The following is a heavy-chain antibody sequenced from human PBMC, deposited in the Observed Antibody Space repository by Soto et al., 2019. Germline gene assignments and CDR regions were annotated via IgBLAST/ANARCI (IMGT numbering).Heavy chain of an antibody. J-gene: IGHJ3*02. V-gene: IGHV3-7*04. CDR3: ARGDYYDTSGPFSDAFDI. Sequence: GGSLRLSCAASGFTFSTYWMSWVRQAPGKGLERVANIKPDGSEKWYVDSVKGRFTISRDNAKNLLYLQMNSLRAEDTAVYYCARGDYYDTSGPFSDAFDIWGQGTMVTVSS. D-gene: IGHD3-22*01. CDR1: GFTFSTYW. CDR2: IKPDGSEK.